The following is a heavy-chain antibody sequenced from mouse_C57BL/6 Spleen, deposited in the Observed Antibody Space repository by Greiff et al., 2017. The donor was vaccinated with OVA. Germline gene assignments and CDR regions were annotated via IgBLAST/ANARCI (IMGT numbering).Heavy chain of an antibody. V-gene: IGHV6-3*01. CDR3: TLKYYFDY. Sequence: EVQLVESGGGLVQPGGSMKLSCVASGFTFSNYWMNWVRQSPEKGLEWVAQIRLKSDNYATHYAESVKGRFTISRDDSKSSVYLQMNNLRAEDTGIYYCTLKYYFDYWGQGTTLTVSS. CDR2: IRLKSDNYAT. J-gene: IGHJ2*01. CDR1: GFTFSNYW.